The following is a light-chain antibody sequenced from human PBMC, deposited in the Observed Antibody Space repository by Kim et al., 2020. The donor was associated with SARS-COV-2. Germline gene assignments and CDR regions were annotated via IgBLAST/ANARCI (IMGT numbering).Light chain of an antibody. CDR1: QTIGSS. CDR2: YGS. V-gene: IGKV6-21*01. J-gene: IGKJ1*01. Sequence: TPKEKVTITCRSSQTIGSSLHWYQPKPGQSQKLLIKYGSQSFSGVPPRFSGSGSRTDFTLTINSLEAEDVATYYCHQTNTLPWTFGQGTKVDIK. CDR3: HQTNTLPWT.